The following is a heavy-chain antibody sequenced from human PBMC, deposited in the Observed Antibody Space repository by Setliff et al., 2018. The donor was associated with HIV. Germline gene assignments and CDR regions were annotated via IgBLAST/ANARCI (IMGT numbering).Heavy chain of an antibody. D-gene: IGHD3-3*01. CDR3: VKDVVKFWSGSGALDF. CDR1: GFTFSSYS. J-gene: IGHJ4*02. CDR2: ISSSSSYI. Sequence: TGGSLRLSCAASGFTFSSYSMNWVRQAPGKGLKWVSSISSSSSYIKYADSVKGRFTISRDNAKNSLYLQMNSLRADDTAIYYCVKDVVKFWSGSGALDFWGPGTLVTVSS. V-gene: IGHV3-21*01.